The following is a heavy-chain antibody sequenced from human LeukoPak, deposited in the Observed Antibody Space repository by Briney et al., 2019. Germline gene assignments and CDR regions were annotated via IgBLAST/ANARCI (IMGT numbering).Heavy chain of an antibody. Sequence: ASVKVSCKASGYTFTSYGISWVRQATGQGLEWMGWISAYNGNTNYAQKLQGRVTMTTDTSTSTAYMELRSLRSDDTAVYYCARDLETHYYDSSGYGVDYWGQGTLVTVSS. CDR1: GYTFTSYG. J-gene: IGHJ4*02. CDR2: ISAYNGNT. V-gene: IGHV1-18*01. D-gene: IGHD3-22*01. CDR3: ARDLETHYYDSSGYGVDY.